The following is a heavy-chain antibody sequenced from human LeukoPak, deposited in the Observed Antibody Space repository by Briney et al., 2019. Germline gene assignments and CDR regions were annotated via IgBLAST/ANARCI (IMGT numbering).Heavy chain of an antibody. CDR1: GGSISSGGYY. V-gene: IGHV4-31*03. J-gene: IGHJ4*02. CDR2: IYYSGST. CDR3: ARDSSGYPLFDY. D-gene: IGHD3-22*01. Sequence: PSETLSLTCTVSGGSISSGGYYWTWIRQLPGQGLEWIGYIYYSGSTYYNPSLRSRVTISVDTSKDQFSLMLSSVTAADTAVYYCARDSSGYPLFDYWGRGTLVTVSS.